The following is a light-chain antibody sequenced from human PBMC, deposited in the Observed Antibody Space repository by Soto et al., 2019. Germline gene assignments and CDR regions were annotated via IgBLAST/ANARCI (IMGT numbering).Light chain of an antibody. CDR2: GAS. CDR3: QQYGGSPIT. CDR1: QSLTNPY. J-gene: IGKJ5*01. V-gene: IGKV3-20*01. Sequence: ENVLTQSPGTLSLSPGDRATLFCRARQSLTNPYIAWYQQKPGQPPRLLISGASVRASGVPVRISGSGSGTDFTLTISRLEPEDFALYYCQQYGGSPITFGLGTRLEIK.